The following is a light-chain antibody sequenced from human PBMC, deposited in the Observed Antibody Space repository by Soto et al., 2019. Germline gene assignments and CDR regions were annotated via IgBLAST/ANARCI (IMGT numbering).Light chain of an antibody. CDR2: KAS. J-gene: IGKJ2*01. CDR1: QSISTW. Sequence: DIQMTQSPSTLSASVGDRVTITCRASQSISTWLAWYQQKPGKAPKLLIFKASTLESGVPYRFSGSGSGTEFTLTISSLQPDDFATYYCQQYKSYWYTFGQGTKLEIK. CDR3: QQYKSYWYT. V-gene: IGKV1-5*03.